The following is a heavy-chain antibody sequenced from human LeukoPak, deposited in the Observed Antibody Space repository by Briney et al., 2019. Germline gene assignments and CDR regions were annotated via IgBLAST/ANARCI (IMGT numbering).Heavy chain of an antibody. CDR1: GYTLTELS. CDR3: ARIGVVPYYYGMDV. J-gene: IGHJ6*02. CDR2: IIPILGIA. V-gene: IGHV1-69*02. D-gene: IGHD3-3*01. Sequence: ASVKVSCKVSGYTLTELSMHWVRQAPGQGLEWMGRIIPILGIANYAQKFQGRVTITADKSTSTAYMELSSLRSEDTAVYYCARIGVVPYYYGMDVWGQGTTVTVSS.